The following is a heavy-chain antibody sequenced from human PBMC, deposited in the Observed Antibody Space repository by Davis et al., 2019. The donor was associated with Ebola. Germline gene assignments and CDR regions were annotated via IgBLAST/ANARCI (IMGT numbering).Heavy chain of an antibody. CDR3: ARHGNRSGYYSWLDP. CDR2: IYYSGST. CDR1: GGSISSGDYY. J-gene: IGHJ5*02. V-gene: IGHV4-30-4*01. D-gene: IGHD3-22*01. Sequence: MPSETLSLTCTVSGGSISSGDYYWSWIRQPPGKGLEWIGYIYYSGSTYYNPSLKSRVTISVDTSKNQFSLKLSSVTAADTAVYYCARHGNRSGYYSWLDPWGQGTLVTVSS.